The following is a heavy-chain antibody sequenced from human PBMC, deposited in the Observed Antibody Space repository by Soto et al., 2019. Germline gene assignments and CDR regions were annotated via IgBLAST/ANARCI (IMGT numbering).Heavy chain of an antibody. J-gene: IGHJ5*02. CDR1: GYTFTTYY. CDR3: ARDGCITATCAGGGNWFDP. V-gene: IGHV1-46*01. Sequence: GASVKVCCKEPGYTFTTYYMHWVRQAHGQGLEWMGIINPSGGRTTYAQNFQGRVTMTRDTSTSTVYMELSSLRSEDTAVYYCARDGCITATCAGGGNWFDPWGQGTPVTVSS. D-gene: IGHD3-10*01. CDR2: INPSGGRT.